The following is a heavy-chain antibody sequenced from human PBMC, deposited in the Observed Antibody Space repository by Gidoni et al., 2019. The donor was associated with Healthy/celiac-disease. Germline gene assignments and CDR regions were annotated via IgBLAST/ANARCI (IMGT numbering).Heavy chain of an antibody. Sequence: QVQLVQSGAEVKKPGSSVKVHCQASGGPFSSYAISWVRQAPGQGLEWMGGIIPIFGTANYAQKFQGRVTITADKSTSTAYMELSSLRSEDTAVYYCAREAGRGGYYYGMDVWGKGTTVTVSS. CDR2: IIPIFGTA. J-gene: IGHJ6*04. V-gene: IGHV1-69*06. CDR1: GGPFSSYA. CDR3: AREAGRGGYYYGMDV. D-gene: IGHD3-10*01.